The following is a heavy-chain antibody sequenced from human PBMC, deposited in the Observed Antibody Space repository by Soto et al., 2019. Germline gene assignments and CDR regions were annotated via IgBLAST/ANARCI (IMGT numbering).Heavy chain of an antibody. CDR3: ATIPSGSSGSYYFDY. Sequence: GGSLRLSCAASGFTFSDYYMSWIRQAPGKGLEWVSYISSSSSYTNYADSVKGRFTISRDHAKNSLYLQMNSLRAEDTAVYYCATIPSGSSGSYYFDYWGQGTLVTVSS. D-gene: IGHD1-26*01. J-gene: IGHJ4*02. CDR1: GFTFSDYY. CDR2: ISSSSSYT. V-gene: IGHV3-11*06.